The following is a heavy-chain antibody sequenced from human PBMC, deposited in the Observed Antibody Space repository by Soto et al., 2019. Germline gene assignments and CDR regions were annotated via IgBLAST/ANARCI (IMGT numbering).Heavy chain of an antibody. J-gene: IGHJ6*02. Sequence: QVQLQESGPGLVKPSQTLSLTCTVSGGSISSGGYFWSWIRQHPGKGLEWIGFIYYSGSTYYNPSLKSRVTISVDTSKNQFSLELSSVTAADTAVYYCAREGAAPYYYYGMDVWGQGTTVTVSS. CDR2: IYYSGST. D-gene: IGHD6-6*01. V-gene: IGHV4-31*03. CDR3: AREGAAPYYYYGMDV. CDR1: GGSISSGGYF.